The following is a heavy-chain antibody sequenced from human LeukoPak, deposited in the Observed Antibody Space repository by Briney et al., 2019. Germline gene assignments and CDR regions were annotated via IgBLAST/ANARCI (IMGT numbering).Heavy chain of an antibody. J-gene: IGHJ4*02. D-gene: IGHD3-10*01. CDR2: IYSGGST. Sequence: GGSLRLSCAASGFTVSSNYMSWVRQAPGKGLEWVSVIYSGGSTYYADSVKGRFTISRHNSKNTLYLQMNSLRAEDTAVYYCARVLRGSSPYYDYWGQGTLVTVSS. V-gene: IGHV3-53*04. CDR3: ARVLRGSSPYYDY. CDR1: GFTVSSNY.